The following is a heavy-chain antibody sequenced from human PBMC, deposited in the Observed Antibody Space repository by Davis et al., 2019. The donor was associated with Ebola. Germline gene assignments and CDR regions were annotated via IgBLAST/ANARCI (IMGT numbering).Heavy chain of an antibody. Sequence: GESLKISCAASGFTFSSYWMHWVRQAPGKGLVWVSRINSDGSITSYADSVKGRFTISRDNAKNTVSLQMNSLRAEDTAIYYCGSVFEYWGQGTLVTVSS. V-gene: IGHV3-74*01. J-gene: IGHJ4*02. CDR2: INSDGSIT. CDR3: GSVFEY. CDR1: GFTFSSYW.